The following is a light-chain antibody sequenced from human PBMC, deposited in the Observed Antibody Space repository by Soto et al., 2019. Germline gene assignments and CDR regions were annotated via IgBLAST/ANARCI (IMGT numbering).Light chain of an antibody. Sequence: QPVLTQSSSASASLGSSVKLTCTLSSGHSSNIIAWHQQRPGKAPHYLMKLEGSGNYNKGSGVPDRFSGSSSGADRYLTISNLQSDDEADYYCETWDSNTRVFGGGTKLTVL. V-gene: IGLV4-60*03. CDR3: ETWDSNTRV. J-gene: IGLJ3*02. CDR1: SGHSSNI. CDR2: LEGSGNY.